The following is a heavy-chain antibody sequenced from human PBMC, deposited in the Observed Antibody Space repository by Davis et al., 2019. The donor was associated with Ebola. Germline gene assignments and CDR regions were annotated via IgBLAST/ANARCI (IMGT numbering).Heavy chain of an antibody. Sequence: HSQTLSLTCAISGDSVNGAAWNWIRQSPSRGLEWLGRTYYTSKRYNDYAVSMKSRITINPDTSKNQFSLQLSSVTPEDTAVYYCARGWLRSGFDYWGQETLVIVSS. D-gene: IGHD5-12*01. CDR2: TYYTSKRYN. V-gene: IGHV6-1*01. CDR3: ARGWLRSGFDY. CDR1: GDSVNGAA. J-gene: IGHJ4*02.